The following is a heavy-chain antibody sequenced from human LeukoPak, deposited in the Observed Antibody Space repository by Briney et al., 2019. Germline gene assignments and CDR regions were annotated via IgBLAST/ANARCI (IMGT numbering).Heavy chain of an antibody. J-gene: IGHJ4*02. D-gene: IGHD1-26*01. CDR3: ARVRSGAATNAFDY. V-gene: IGHV4-59*11. CDR1: GGSISGHY. CDR2: IFYSGRT. Sequence: PSETLSLTCTVSGGSISGHYWSWIRQPPGRGLEWIGYIFYSGRTNYNPSLKSRVSMSVDTSKNQFSLQLSSVTAADTAVYYCARVRSGAATNAFDYCGQGTLVTVPS.